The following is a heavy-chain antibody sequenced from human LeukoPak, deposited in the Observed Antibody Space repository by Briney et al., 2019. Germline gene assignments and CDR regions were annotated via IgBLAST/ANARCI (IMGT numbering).Heavy chain of an antibody. CDR1: GFTFSTYS. D-gene: IGHD3/OR15-3a*01. J-gene: IGHJ3*02. Sequence: GGSLRLSCVASGFTFSTYSMNWVRQAPGKGLEWVSSISDSSSYIYYADSLKGRFTISRDNAKSSLYLQLNSLRAEDTAVYYCAREGFWTPRAFDIWGQGTMVTVSP. CDR2: ISDSSSYI. V-gene: IGHV3-21*06. CDR3: AREGFWTPRAFDI.